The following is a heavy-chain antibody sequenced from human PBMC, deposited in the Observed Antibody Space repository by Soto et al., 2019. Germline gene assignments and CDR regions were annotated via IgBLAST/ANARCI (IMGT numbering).Heavy chain of an antibody. D-gene: IGHD1-26*01. J-gene: IGHJ4*02. CDR1: GYTFTSYG. Sequence: QVQLVQSGAEVKKPGASVKVSCKASGYTFTSYGISWVRQAPGQGLEWMGWISAYNGNTKYAQKLQGRVTMTTDTSPRTAYMELRSLRSDEPAVYYWARDLGAGIVDYWGQGTLVTVSS. CDR2: ISAYNGNT. CDR3: ARDLGAGIVDY. V-gene: IGHV1-18*01.